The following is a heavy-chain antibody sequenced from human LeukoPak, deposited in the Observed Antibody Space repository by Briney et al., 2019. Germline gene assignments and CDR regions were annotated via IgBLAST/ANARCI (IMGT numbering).Heavy chain of an antibody. CDR2: ISSSSGTI. CDR1: GFTFSSYN. Sequence: PGGPLRLSCAASGFTFSSYNMNWVRQAPGKGLQWVSYISSSSGTIYYADSVKGRFTISRDNAKNSLYLQMNSLRAEDTAVYYCARDLTLLRYFDWLLEGLDYWGQGTLVTVSS. D-gene: IGHD3-9*01. CDR3: ARDLTLLRYFDWLLEGLDY. V-gene: IGHV3-48*01. J-gene: IGHJ4*02.